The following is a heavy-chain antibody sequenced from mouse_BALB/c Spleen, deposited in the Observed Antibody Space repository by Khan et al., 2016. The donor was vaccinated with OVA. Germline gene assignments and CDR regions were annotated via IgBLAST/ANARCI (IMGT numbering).Heavy chain of an antibody. J-gene: IGHJ2*01. D-gene: IGHD2-3*01. CDR3: TRPAYDGYYDY. Sequence: QVQLKQSGPELVRPGVSVKISCKGSGYTFTDYAMHWVKQSHAKSLEWIGLISTYSGNTNYKQKFKGKATMTVDKYSSTAYMELARLTSEHSAISSCTRPAYDGYYDYWGQSTTLPVSS. V-gene: IGHV1S137*01. CDR2: ISTYSGNT. CDR1: GYTFTDYA.